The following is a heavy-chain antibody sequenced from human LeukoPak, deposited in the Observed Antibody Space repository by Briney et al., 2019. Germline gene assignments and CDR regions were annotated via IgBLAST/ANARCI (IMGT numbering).Heavy chain of an antibody. J-gene: IGHJ3*02. V-gene: IGHV3-74*01. CDR1: GFTFKKYW. CDR3: LTIVETPIDAFDI. D-gene: IGHD2/OR15-2a*01. Sequence: GGSLRLSCAASGFTFKKYWLHWVRQSPGKGLVWVSRINPDDESTSYADSVKGRFTISRDNAKSTLYLQMNSLRVEDTAVYYCLTIVETPIDAFDIWGQGTKVTVSS. CDR2: INPDDEST.